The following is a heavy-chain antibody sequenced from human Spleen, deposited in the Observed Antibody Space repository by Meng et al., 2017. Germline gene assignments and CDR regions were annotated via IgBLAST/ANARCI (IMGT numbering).Heavy chain of an antibody. D-gene: IGHD5-18*01. CDR3: ARVGYTYGNFDS. Sequence: ASVKVSCKPSGYNFPDYWLHWVRRAPGQGLEWIGRIHPKSGHTNYAQKFQDRVTVARDTSISTAYMELTILTSDDTAMYYCARVGYTYGNFDSWGQGTLVTVSS. J-gene: IGHJ4*02. V-gene: IGHV1-2*06. CDR2: IHPKSGHT. CDR1: GYNFPDYW.